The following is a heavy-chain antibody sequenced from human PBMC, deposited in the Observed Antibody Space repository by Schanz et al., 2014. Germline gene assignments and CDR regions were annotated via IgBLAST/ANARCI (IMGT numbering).Heavy chain of an antibody. D-gene: IGHD6-13*01. CDR2: ISSSSSYI. J-gene: IGHJ6*02. CDR3: AREEGWGIAAAGAKHYYYGMDV. V-gene: IGHV3-21*01. CDR1: GFTFSSYS. Sequence: EVQLVESGGGLVQPGGSLRLSCAASGFTFSSYSMNWVRQAPGKGLEWVSSISSSSSYIYYADSVKGRFTISRDNAKNSLYLQMNSLRAEDTAVYYCAREEGWGIAAAGAKHYYYGMDVWGQGTAVTVSS.